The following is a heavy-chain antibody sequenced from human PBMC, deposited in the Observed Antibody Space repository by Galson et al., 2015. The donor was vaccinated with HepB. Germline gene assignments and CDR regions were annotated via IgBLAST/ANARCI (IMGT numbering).Heavy chain of an antibody. CDR3: AREDPNIAVAVLDS. V-gene: IGHV3-33*01. D-gene: IGHD6-19*01. J-gene: IGHJ4*02. CDR1: GFTFSRHG. CDR2: IWYDGSKK. Sequence: SLRLSCAASGFTFSRHGMHWVRQTPGKGLEWLALIWYDGSKKHYADPVRGRLPISRDNSKDPLFLQMNSLRAEDTAKYYCAREDPNIAVAVLDSWGQGTLVTVSS.